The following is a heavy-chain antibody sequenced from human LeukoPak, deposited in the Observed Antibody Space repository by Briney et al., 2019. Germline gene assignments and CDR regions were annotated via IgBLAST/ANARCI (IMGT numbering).Heavy chain of an antibody. CDR3: ARDLGNHGDYYYYYYMDV. D-gene: IGHD4-17*01. V-gene: IGHV4-39*07. CDR2: IYYSGST. CDR1: GGSISSSSYY. J-gene: IGHJ6*03. Sequence: PSETLSLTCTVSGGSISSSSYYWGWIRQPPGKGLEWIGSIYYSGSTYYNPSLKSRVTISVDTSKNQFSLKLSSVTAADTAVYYCARDLGNHGDYYYYYYMDVWGKGTTVTVSS.